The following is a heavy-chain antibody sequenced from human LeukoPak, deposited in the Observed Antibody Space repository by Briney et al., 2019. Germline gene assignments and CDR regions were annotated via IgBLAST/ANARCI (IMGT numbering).Heavy chain of an antibody. CDR2: VNHSGST. CDR1: VGSFSGYY. J-gene: IGHJ3*02. Sequence: SETLSLTCAVYVGSFSGYYWSWIRQPPGKGLEWIGEVNHSGSTNHNPSLKSRVTISVDTSKNQFSLKLSSVTAADSAVYYCARVEKTDYDFWSGSKSSVAAFDIWGQGTKVTVSP. CDR3: ARVEKTDYDFWSGSKSSVAAFDI. D-gene: IGHD3-3*01. V-gene: IGHV4-34*01.